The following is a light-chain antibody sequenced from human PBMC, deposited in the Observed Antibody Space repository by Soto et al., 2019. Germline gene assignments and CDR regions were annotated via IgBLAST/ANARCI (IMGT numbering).Light chain of an antibody. CDR1: QSVSSNY. CDR2: GVS. J-gene: IGKJ1*01. Sequence: EFFLAQSPGTLSLSSGEIATLSCRASQSVSSNYFAWYQQKPGQAPRLLIYGVSSRATGIPDRFSGSGSGTDFTLTISRLEPGDFAVYYCQQYGSSGTFGQGTKVAIK. V-gene: IGKV3-20*01. CDR3: QQYGSSGT.